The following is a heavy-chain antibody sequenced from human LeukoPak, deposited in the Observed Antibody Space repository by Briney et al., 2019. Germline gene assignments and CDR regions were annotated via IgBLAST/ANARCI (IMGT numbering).Heavy chain of an antibody. CDR1: GYTFTGYY. D-gene: IGHD4-17*01. V-gene: IGHV1-2*02. CDR2: TIPDSGDT. J-gene: IGHJ4*02. CDR3: AKDYGAFCFDS. Sequence: ASVKVSCKASGYTFTGYYMHWVRQAPGQGLEWMGWTIPDSGDTNYAQKFQGRVTMTRDTSNSTAYMELSGLRSDDTALYYCAKDYGAFCFDSWGQGTLVTVSS.